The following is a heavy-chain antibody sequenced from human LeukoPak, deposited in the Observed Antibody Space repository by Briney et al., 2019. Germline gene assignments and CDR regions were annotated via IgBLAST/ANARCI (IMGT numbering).Heavy chain of an antibody. Sequence: TGGSLRLSCAASGFTFSSYAMSWVRQAPGKGLEWVSYISSSGSTIYYADSVKGRFTISRDNAKNSLYLQMNSLRAEDTAVYYCARERPYCSSTSCYHYYYYMDVWGKGTTVTISS. D-gene: IGHD2-2*01. J-gene: IGHJ6*03. CDR2: ISSSGSTI. CDR1: GFTFSSYA. CDR3: ARERPYCSSTSCYHYYYYMDV. V-gene: IGHV3-48*03.